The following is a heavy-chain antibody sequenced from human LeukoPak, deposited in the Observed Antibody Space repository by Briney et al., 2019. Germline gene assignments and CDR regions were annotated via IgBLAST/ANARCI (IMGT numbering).Heavy chain of an antibody. Sequence: SETLSLTCTASGGSISSYYWSWIRQPAGKGLEWIGRIYSSGNTNYNPSLKSRVTMSIDTYKNQFSLKLDSVTAADTAVYYCARHYYGDYYFDYWGQGTLATVSS. J-gene: IGHJ4*02. CDR2: IYSSGNT. CDR1: GGSISSYY. CDR3: ARHYYGDYYFDY. D-gene: IGHD4-17*01. V-gene: IGHV4-4*07.